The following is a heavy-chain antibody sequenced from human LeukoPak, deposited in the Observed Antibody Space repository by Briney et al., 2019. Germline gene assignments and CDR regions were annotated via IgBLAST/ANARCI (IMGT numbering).Heavy chain of an antibody. V-gene: IGHV1-2*04. D-gene: IGHD6-13*01. J-gene: IGHJ3*02. Sequence: ASVKVSCKASGYTFTGYYMHWVRQAPGQGLEWMGWINPNSGGTNYAQKFQGWVTMTRDTSISTAYMELSRLRSDDTAVYNCARRLRRAGSAAFDIWGQGTMVTVSS. CDR3: ARRLRRAGSAAFDI. CDR2: INPNSGGT. CDR1: GYTFTGYY.